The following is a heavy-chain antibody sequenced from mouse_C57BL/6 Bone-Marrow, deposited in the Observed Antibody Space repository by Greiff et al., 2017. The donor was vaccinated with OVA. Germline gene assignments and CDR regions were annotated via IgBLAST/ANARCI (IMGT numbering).Heavy chain of an antibody. CDR1: GFTFSDYY. J-gene: IGHJ4*01. Sequence: EVNVVESEGGLVQPGSSMKLSCTASGFTFSDYYMAWVRQVPEKGLEWVATINYDGSSTYYLDSLKSRFIISRDNAKNILYLQMSSLKSEDTATYYGARGEGDKRKAMDYWGQGTSVTVSS. V-gene: IGHV5-16*01. D-gene: IGHD3-3*01. CDR2: INYDGSST. CDR3: ARGEGDKRKAMDY.